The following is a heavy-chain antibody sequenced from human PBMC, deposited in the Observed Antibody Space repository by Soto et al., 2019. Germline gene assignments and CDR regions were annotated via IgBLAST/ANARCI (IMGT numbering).Heavy chain of an antibody. J-gene: IGHJ4*02. Sequence: QVQLVESGGGVVQPGRSLRLSCAASGFTFSSYGMHWVRQAPGQGLEWVAVISYDGSNKYYADSVKGRFTISRDNSKNTLYLQMNRLRAEDTAVYYCAKDYDVVLRYFDWLSLDYWGQGTLVTVSS. CDR3: AKDYDVVLRYFDWLSLDY. D-gene: IGHD3-9*01. CDR2: ISYDGSNK. CDR1: GFTFSSYG. V-gene: IGHV3-30*18.